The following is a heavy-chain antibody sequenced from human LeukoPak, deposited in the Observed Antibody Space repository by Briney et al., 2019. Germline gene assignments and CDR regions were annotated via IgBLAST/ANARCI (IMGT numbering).Heavy chain of an antibody. J-gene: IGHJ4*02. Sequence: SETLSLTCTVSGGSISSSSYYWGWIRQPPGKGLEWIGTIYYSGSTYYNPSLKSRVTISVDTSKNQFSLRLSSVTAADTAVYYCAKIGGSYSHPFDYWGQGTLVTVSS. CDR3: AKIGGSYSHPFDY. CDR2: IYYSGST. CDR1: GGSISSSSYY. V-gene: IGHV4-39*01. D-gene: IGHD1-26*01.